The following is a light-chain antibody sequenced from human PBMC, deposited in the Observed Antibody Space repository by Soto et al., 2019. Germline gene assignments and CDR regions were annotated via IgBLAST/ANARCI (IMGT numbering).Light chain of an antibody. CDR2: GAS. CDR1: QSVTSNY. CDR3: QQYGGSPQT. V-gene: IGKV3-20*01. J-gene: IGKJ1*01. Sequence: EIVLTQSPGTLSLSPEEKETLSCRASQSVTSNYVAWYQQKPGQAPRLLIYGASSRATGIPDRISGSGSGTDFTLTISRLEPEDFAVYYCQQYGGSPQTFGQGTKV.